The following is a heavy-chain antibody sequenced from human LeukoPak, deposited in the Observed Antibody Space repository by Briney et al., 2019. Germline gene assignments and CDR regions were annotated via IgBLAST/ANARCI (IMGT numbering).Heavy chain of an antibody. CDR2: INPNSGDT. V-gene: IGHV1-2*02. CDR1: GYTFTDYY. J-gene: IGHJ4*02. CDR3: ARAQEVDYGDYVH. Sequence: GASVKVSCKASGYTFTDYYMHWVRQAPGLGLEWMGWINPNSGDTHYAQNFQGRVTMTRDTSISTAYMELSRLRSDDTAVYYCARAQEVDYGDYVHWGQGTLVTVSS. D-gene: IGHD4-17*01.